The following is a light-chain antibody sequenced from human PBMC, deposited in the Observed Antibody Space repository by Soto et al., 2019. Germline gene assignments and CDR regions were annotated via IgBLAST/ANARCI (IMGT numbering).Light chain of an antibody. J-gene: IGKJ2*01. V-gene: IGKV3-15*01. Sequence: EIVMTQSPVTLSLSPGERATLSCRASQSVTTYLAWYQQKPGQAPRLLIYGASARATGIPARFTGSGSGTEFTLTTSTLQSADPGIYCRPQYNNWPPATHTFGQGTHVAIK. CDR2: GAS. CDR1: QSVTTY. CDR3: PQYNNWPPATHT.